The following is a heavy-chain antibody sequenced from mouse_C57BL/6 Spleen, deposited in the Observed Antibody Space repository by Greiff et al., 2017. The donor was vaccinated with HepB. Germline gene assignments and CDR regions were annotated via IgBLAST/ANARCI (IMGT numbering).Heavy chain of an antibody. D-gene: IGHD2-12*01. CDR1: GFTFSDYG. CDR2: ISRGSSTI. CDR3: ASREATTMDYAMDY. Sequence: EVHLVESGGGLVKPGGSLKLSCAASGFTFSDYGMHWVRQAPEKGLEWVAYISRGSSTIYYADTVKGRFTISRDNATNTLFLQMTSLRSEDTAMYYCASREATTMDYAMDYWGQGTSVTVSS. J-gene: IGHJ4*01. V-gene: IGHV5-17*01.